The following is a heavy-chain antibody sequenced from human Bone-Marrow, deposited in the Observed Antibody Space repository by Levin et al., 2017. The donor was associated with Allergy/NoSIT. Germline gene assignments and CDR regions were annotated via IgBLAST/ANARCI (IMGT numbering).Heavy chain of an antibody. V-gene: IGHV3-21*01. D-gene: IGHD3-9*01. CDR2: ISSSGSYI. Sequence: LSLTCAASGFTFNTSTMNWVRQAPGKGLEWLSCISSSGSYISYADSVKGRFTVSRDNAKNSLFLQMDSLRAEDTAVYYCARDANYDIMTGYGDALDFWGQGTMVTVSS. J-gene: IGHJ3*01. CDR1: GFTFNTST. CDR3: ARDANYDIMTGYGDALDF.